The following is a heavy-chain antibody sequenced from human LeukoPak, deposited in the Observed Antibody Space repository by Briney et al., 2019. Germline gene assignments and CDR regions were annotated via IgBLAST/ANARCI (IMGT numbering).Heavy chain of an antibody. Sequence: GGSLRLSCAASGFTFSSYWMSWVRQAPGKGLEWVANINKDGGEKYYVDSVKGRFTISRDNAKNSLYLQMNSLRAGDTALYYCARDCGGGAPCFDYCGQGTLVTVSS. CDR3: ARDCGGGAPCFDY. D-gene: IGHD3-16*01. CDR1: GFTFSSYW. J-gene: IGHJ4*02. V-gene: IGHV3-7*03. CDR2: INKDGGEK.